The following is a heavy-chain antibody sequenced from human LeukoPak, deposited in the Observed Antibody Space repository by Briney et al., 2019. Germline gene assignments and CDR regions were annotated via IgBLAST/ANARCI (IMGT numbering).Heavy chain of an antibody. CDR3: ARSRALGGSFDY. CDR1: GYTFTGYY. CDR2: IIPILGIA. J-gene: IGHJ4*02. D-gene: IGHD3-16*01. Sequence: SVKVSCKASGYTFTGYYMHWVRQAPGQGLEWMGRIIPILGIANYAQKFQGRVTITADKSTSTAYMELSSLRSEDTAVYYCARSRALGGSFDYWGQGTLVTVSS. V-gene: IGHV1-69*02.